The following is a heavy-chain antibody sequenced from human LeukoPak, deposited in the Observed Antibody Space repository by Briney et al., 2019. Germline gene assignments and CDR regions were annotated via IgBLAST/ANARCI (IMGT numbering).Heavy chain of an antibody. CDR2: ISSNGDNT. CDR1: GFTFSTYV. CDR3: VRGTGY. Sequence: GGSLRLSCSVSGFTFSTYVMHWVRQAPGKGLEYVSAISSNGDNTYYADSVKGRFTISGDNSMNTLYLQMSSLRADDTAVYYCVRGTGYWGQGTLVTVSS. J-gene: IGHJ4*02. V-gene: IGHV3-64D*06.